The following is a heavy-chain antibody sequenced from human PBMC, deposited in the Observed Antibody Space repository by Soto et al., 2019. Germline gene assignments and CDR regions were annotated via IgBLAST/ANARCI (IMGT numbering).Heavy chain of an antibody. Sequence: EVQLVESGGGLVQPGGSLRLSCVVSGFSFSDHYMNWVRQAPGKGLEWVGRTRNKGNSYTTEYAASVKDRFTISRDDSKNALYRQMQSLKTEVWALYYCAREGAVPGPDFVCWGQGTWVTVSS. V-gene: IGHV3-72*01. D-gene: IGHD6-19*01. CDR3: AREGAVPGPDFVC. J-gene: IGHJ4*02. CDR2: TRNKGNSYTT. CDR1: GFSFSDHY.